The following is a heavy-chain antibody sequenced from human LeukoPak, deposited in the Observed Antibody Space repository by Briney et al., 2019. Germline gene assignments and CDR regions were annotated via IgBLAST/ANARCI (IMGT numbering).Heavy chain of an antibody. Sequence: GGSLRLSCAASGFTFSIYEMNWVRQAPGKGLEGVSYITSSGNTIYYADSVKGRFTISRDNAKNSLYLQMNSLRAEDTAVYYCARLTTMTTTGGPFDYWGQGTLVTVSS. CDR3: ARLTTMTTTGGPFDY. CDR1: GFTFSIYE. CDR2: ITSSGNTI. V-gene: IGHV3-48*03. J-gene: IGHJ4*02. D-gene: IGHD4-17*01.